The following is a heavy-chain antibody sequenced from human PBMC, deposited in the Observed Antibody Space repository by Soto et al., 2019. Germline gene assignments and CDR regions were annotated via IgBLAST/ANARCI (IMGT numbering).Heavy chain of an antibody. CDR1: GGSISNYY. V-gene: IGHV4-4*08. CDR3: ARDLWGYCGTDCYPLDV. D-gene: IGHD2-21*02. J-gene: IGHJ6*02. Sequence: PSETLSLTCTVSGGSISNYYWSWIRQSPGKGLEWIGYIYAGGSTSYNPSLKSRVTISVDTSKNQFSLELISVTAADTAVYYCARDLWGYCGTDCYPLDVWGQGTTVTVSS. CDR2: IYAGGST.